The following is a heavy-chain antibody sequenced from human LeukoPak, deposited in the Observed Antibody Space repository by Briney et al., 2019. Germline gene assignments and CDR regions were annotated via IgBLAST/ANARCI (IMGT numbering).Heavy chain of an antibody. Sequence: PGGSLRLSCAASDFTVSRNYMTWVRQAPGKGLEWVSVIYSAGNTYYADSVKGRFTISRDNAKNSLYLQMNSLRAEDTAVYYCARDLGAVAATGYWGQGTLVTVSS. CDR3: ARDLGAVAATGY. J-gene: IGHJ4*02. CDR1: DFTVSRNY. D-gene: IGHD6-19*01. V-gene: IGHV3-53*01. CDR2: IYSAGNT.